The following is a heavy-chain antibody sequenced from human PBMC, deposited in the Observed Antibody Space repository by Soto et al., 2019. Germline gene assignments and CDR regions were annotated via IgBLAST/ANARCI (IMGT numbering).Heavy chain of an antibody. CDR1: GGSISSGGYY. D-gene: IGHD3-10*01. CDR3: ARDFGLGYGSRAYYYGMDV. CDR2: IYYSGST. V-gene: IGHV4-31*03. J-gene: IGHJ6*02. Sequence: SETLSLTCTVSGGSISSGGYYWSWIRQHPGKGLEWIGYIYYSGSTYYNPSLKSRVTISVDTSKNQFSLKLSSVTAADTAVYYCARDFGLGYGSRAYYYGMDVWGQGDLVTVSS.